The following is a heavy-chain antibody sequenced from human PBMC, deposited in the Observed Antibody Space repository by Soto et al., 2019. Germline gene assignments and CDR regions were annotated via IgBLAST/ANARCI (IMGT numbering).Heavy chain of an antibody. J-gene: IGHJ6*02. CDR3: ASGYDYGDYYYYYGLDV. Sequence: SETLSLTCAVYGGSFSGYYWSWIRQPPGKGLEWIGEINHSGSTNYNPSLKSRVTISVDTSKNQFSLKLSSVTAADTAVYYCASGYDYGDYYYYYGLDVWGQGTTVTLSS. D-gene: IGHD4-17*01. CDR2: INHSGST. CDR1: GGSFSGYY. V-gene: IGHV4-34*01.